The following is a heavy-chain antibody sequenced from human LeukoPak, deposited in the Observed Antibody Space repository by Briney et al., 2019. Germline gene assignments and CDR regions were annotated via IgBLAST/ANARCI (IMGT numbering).Heavy chain of an antibody. CDR1: GGSFSGYY. CDR3: ARGRTTYDYVWGSYRPPDY. V-gene: IGHV4-34*01. Sequence: SDTLSLTCAVYGGSFSGYYWNWISQPPAKALEWIGEINHRGSTNYNPSLKSRVTISGDTSKTQFSLKLSSVTAADTAVYYCARGRTTYDYVWGSYRPPDYWGQGTLVTVSS. D-gene: IGHD3-16*02. CDR2: INHRGST. J-gene: IGHJ4*02.